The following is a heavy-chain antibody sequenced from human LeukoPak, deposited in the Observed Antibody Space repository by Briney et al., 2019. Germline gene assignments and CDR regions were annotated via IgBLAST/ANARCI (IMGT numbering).Heavy chain of an antibody. D-gene: IGHD4-23*01. Sequence: IQPGGSLRLSCAVSGFTFSNNYMSWVRQAPGKGLEWVSLIYSGDKTYYADSVKGRFTISTDNSKNTLYLQMNSLRAEDTAVYYCARGKTVAYYFDDWGQGILVTVSS. CDR3: ARGKTVAYYFDD. V-gene: IGHV3-53*01. CDR1: GFTFSNNY. J-gene: IGHJ4*02. CDR2: IYSGDKT.